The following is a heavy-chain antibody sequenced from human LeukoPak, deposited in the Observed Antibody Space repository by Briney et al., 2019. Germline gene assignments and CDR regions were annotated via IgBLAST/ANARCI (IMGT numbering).Heavy chain of an antibody. CDR3: ARADIVVVPAAKDSSAFDI. CDR2: IYSGGST. V-gene: IGHV3-53*01. D-gene: IGHD2-2*01. CDR1: GFTVSSNY. Sequence: PGGSLRLSCAASGFTVSSNYMSWVRQAPGKGLEWVSVIYSGGSTYYADSVKGRFTISRDNSKNTLYLQMNSLRAEDTAVYYCARADIVVVPAAKDSSAFDIWGQGTMVTVSS. J-gene: IGHJ3*02.